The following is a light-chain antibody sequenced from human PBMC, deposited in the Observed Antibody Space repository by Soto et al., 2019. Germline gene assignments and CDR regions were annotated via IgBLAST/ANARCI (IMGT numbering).Light chain of an antibody. CDR1: QGISNY. CDR3: QKYHSASLT. J-gene: IGKJ4*01. V-gene: IGKV1-27*01. CDR2: AAS. Sequence: DIPMTQSPSSLSASVGDRVTITCRASQGISNYLAWYQQKPGKVPKLLIYAASTLQSGVPSRFSGSGSGTDFTLTISNLQPEDAGTHYWQKYHSASLTFGGGTKVEIK.